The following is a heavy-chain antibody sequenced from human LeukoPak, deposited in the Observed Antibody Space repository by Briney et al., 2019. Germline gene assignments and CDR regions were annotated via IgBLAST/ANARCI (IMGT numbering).Heavy chain of an antibody. CDR2: ISYIGST. J-gene: IGHJ3*01. D-gene: IGHD4-17*01. CDR1: GDSISSYY. Sequence: SETLSLTCTVSGDSISSYYWSWIRQPPGKGLEWIGYISYIGSTNYNPSLKSRVTISVDTSKKQSSLKLSSVTAADTAVYYCARDPTTVTKGLDVWGQGTMVTVSS. V-gene: IGHV4-59*01. CDR3: ARDPTTVTKGLDV.